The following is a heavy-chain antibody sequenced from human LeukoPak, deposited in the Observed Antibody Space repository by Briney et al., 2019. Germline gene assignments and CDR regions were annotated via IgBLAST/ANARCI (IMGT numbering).Heavy chain of an antibody. J-gene: IGHJ4*02. V-gene: IGHV3-30*02. Sequence: GGSLRLSCAASGFIFSSYAMHWVRQAPGKGLEWVALIWYDGSNKYYADSLKGRFTISGDNSKNTLYLQMNSLRAEDTAVYYCAKDRSSSWSLDYWGQGTLVTVSS. D-gene: IGHD6-13*01. CDR3: AKDRSSSWSLDY. CDR1: GFIFSSYA. CDR2: IWYDGSNK.